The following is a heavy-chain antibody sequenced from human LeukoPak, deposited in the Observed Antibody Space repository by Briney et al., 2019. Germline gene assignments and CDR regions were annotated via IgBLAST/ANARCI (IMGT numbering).Heavy chain of an antibody. V-gene: IGHV1-2*02. J-gene: IGHJ4*02. CDR2: INPNSGGT. CDR3: ARDLSSGRYFSNYFDY. D-gene: IGHD6-19*01. CDR1: GYTFTGYY. Sequence: ASVKVSCKASGYTFTGYYMHWVRQAPGQGLEWMGWINPNSGGTNYAQKFQGRVTMTRDTSISTAYMELSRLRSDDTAVYYCARDLSSGRYFSNYFDYWGQGTLVTVSS.